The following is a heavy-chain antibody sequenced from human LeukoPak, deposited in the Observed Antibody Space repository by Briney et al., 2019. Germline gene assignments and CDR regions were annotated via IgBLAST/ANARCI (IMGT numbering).Heavy chain of an antibody. Sequence: SETLSLTCAVSGYSISSGYYWGWIRQPPGKGLEWIGSIYHSGSTYYNPSLKSRVTISVDTSKNQFSLRLSSVTAASTAVYYSARHRNLDTAYYRDVWGKGTTVTVSS. D-gene: IGHD5-18*01. V-gene: IGHV4-38-2*01. J-gene: IGHJ6*03. CDR2: IYHSGST. CDR1: GYSISSGYY. CDR3: ARHRNLDTAYYRDV.